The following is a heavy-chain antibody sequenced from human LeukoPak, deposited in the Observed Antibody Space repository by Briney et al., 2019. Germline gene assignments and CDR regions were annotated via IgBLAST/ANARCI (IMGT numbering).Heavy chain of an antibody. CDR3: ARETNYYDFWSGPYTWFDP. CDR1: GGSLSSYY. CDR2: IYTSGST. Sequence: SETLSLTCTVSGGSLSSYYWSWIRQPAGKGLEWIGRIYTSGSTNYTPSLKRRVTMSVDTSKNQFSLKLSSVTAADTAVYYCARETNYYDFWSGPYTWFDPWGQGTLVTVSS. V-gene: IGHV4-4*07. D-gene: IGHD3-3*01. J-gene: IGHJ5*02.